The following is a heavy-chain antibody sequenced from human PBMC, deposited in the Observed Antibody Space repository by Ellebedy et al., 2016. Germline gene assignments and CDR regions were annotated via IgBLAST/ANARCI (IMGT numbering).Heavy chain of an antibody. CDR2: ISSSGSYI. J-gene: IGHJ4*02. CDR3: ARDGSEWSRDY. D-gene: IGHD3-3*01. Sequence: GGSLRLXXAASGFTFSSYSMNWVRQAPGKGLEWVSSISSSGSYIYYADSVKGRVTISRDNAKNSLFLQMNSLRVEDTAVYYCARDGSEWSRDYWGQGTLVTVSS. V-gene: IGHV3-21*01. CDR1: GFTFSSYS.